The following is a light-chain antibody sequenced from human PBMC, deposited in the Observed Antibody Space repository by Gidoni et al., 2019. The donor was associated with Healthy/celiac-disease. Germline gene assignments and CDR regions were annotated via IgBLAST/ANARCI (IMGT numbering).Light chain of an antibody. CDR2: AAS. CDR1: QSISSY. CDR3: QQSYSTPPT. Sequence: IKLTQSPSSLSASVGERVTITCRASQSISSYLNWYQQKPGKAPKLLIYAASSLQSGVPSRFSGSGSGTDFTLTISSLQPEDFATYYCQQSYSTPPTFGQGTKVEIK. V-gene: IGKV1-39*01. J-gene: IGKJ1*01.